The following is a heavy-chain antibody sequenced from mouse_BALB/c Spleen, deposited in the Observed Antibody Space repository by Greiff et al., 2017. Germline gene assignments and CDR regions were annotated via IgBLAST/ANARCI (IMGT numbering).Heavy chain of an antibody. CDR3: ARSEFITTATGFAD. J-gene: IGHJ3*01. Sequence: VQLQQSGAELARPGASVKLSCKASGYTFTSCWMQWVKQRPGQGLEWIGAIYPGDGDTRYTQKFKGKATLTADKSSSTAYMQLSSLASEDSAVYYCARSEFITTATGFADGGQGTLVTVAA. CDR1: GYTFTSCW. CDR2: IYPGDGDT. D-gene: IGHD1-2*01. V-gene: IGHV1-87*01.